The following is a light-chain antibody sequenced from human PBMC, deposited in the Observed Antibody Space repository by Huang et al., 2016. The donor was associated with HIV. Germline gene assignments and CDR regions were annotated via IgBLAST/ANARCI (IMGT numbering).Light chain of an antibody. J-gene: IGKJ1*01. CDR2: KVS. Sequence: DVVMTQSPLSLPVTLGQSDSISCKSSESLVYTDGNIYLNWFHQRPGQSPRRLIYKVSSRDSGVPDRSRGRGSDTDFTLTISRVEAEDVGVYYCMQSSDWPWTFGQGTKVEIK. CDR3: MQSSDWPWT. V-gene: IGKV2-30*01. CDR1: ESLVYTDGNIY.